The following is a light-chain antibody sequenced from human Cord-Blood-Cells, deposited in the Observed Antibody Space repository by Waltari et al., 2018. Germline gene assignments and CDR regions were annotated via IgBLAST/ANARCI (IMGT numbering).Light chain of an antibody. CDR2: EVS. CDR3: SSYAGSNKV. Sequence: QSALTQPPSASGSPGQSVTISCTGTSRHVGGYNYVSWYQQHPGKAPKLMIYEVSKRPSGVPDRFSGSKSGNTASLTGSGLQAEDEADYYCSSYAGSNKVFGGGTKLTVL. J-gene: IGLJ3*02. V-gene: IGLV2-8*01. CDR1: SRHVGGYNY.